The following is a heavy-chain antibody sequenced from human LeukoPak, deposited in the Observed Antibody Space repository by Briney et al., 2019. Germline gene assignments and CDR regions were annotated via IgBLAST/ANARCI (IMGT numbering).Heavy chain of an antibody. Sequence: GGSLRLSCAASGFTVSSNYMSWVRQAPGKGLEWVSVIYSGGSTYYADSVKGRFTISRDNSKNTLYLQMNSQRAEDTAVYYCARDTSAYCGGDCYAFGYWGQGTRVTVSS. V-gene: IGHV3-53*01. CDR2: IYSGGST. J-gene: IGHJ4*02. CDR1: GFTVSSNY. D-gene: IGHD2-21*02. CDR3: ARDTSAYCGGDCYAFGY.